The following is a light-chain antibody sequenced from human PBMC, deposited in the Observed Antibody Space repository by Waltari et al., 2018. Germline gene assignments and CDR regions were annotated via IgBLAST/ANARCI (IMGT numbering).Light chain of an antibody. J-gene: IGKJ2*01. CDR2: YAS. Sequence: EIVLTQSPDFQSVTPQERVTITFRASQSIGGSLHWYQQKPGQSPKLLTKYASQSFSGVPSRFSGSGSGTDFTLTINSLEAEDVATYYCHQTSDFPYTFGQGTKLEIK. V-gene: IGKV6-21*01. CDR3: HQTSDFPYT. CDR1: QSIGGS.